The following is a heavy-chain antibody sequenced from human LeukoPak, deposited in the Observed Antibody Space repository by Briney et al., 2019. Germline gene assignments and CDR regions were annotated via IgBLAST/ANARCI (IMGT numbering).Heavy chain of an antibody. Sequence: SQTLSLTCAISGDSVSSNSVTWNWIRQSPSRGLEWLGRTYYRSTWYNDYAVSVRGRITVNPDTSKDQFSLHLNSVTPEDTAVYYCARRQTQYDCFDPWGQGILVTVSS. J-gene: IGHJ5*02. CDR2: TYYRSTWYN. V-gene: IGHV6-1*01. CDR1: GDSVSSNSVT. CDR3: ARRQTQYDCFDP. D-gene: IGHD2-2*01.